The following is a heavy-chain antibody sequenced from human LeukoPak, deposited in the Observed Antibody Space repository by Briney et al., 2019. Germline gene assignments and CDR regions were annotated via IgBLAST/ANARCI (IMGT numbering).Heavy chain of an antibody. CDR1: GGSISSSNR. Sequence: SETLSLTCAVSGGSISSSNRWSGVRQPPGRGLGWTGVFYDSGSTNYNPSLKGRVTISVDNSKNQFSLKLSSETAADTAVYYCARAPSYSSGWSGYYGMDVWGKGTTVTVSS. D-gene: IGHD6-13*01. J-gene: IGHJ6*04. CDR3: ARAPSYSSGWSGYYGMDV. V-gene: IGHV4-4*02. CDR2: FYDSGST.